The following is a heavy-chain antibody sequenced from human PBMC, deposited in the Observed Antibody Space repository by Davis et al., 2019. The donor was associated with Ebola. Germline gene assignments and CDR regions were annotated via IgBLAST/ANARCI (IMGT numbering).Heavy chain of an antibody. J-gene: IGHJ2*01. CDR1: GFTFSSNS. Sequence: GESLKISCAASGFTFSSNSMNWVRQAPGKGLEWVSFISSSSNYIYYADSVKGRFTVSRDNAKNSLYLQMNSLRAEDTAVYYCARGATMTGYWYFDLWGRGNLVTVSS. D-gene: IGHD5-12*01. CDR2: ISSSSNYI. V-gene: IGHV3-21*01. CDR3: ARGATMTGYWYFDL.